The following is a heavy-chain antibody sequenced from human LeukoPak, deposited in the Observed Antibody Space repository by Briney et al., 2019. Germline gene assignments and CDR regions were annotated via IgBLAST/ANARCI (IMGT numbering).Heavy chain of an antibody. CDR3: ARRSGYTIFDY. CDR2: ISPSGGST. CDR1: GYTFTSNY. J-gene: IGHJ4*02. V-gene: IGHV1-46*01. Sequence: ASVKVSCKAFGYTFTSNYMHWVRQAPGQGPKWMGVISPSGGSTTYAQKFQGRVTMTRDMSTSTVYMELSSLKSEDTAVYYCARRSGYTIFDYWGQGTLVTVSS. D-gene: IGHD3-22*01.